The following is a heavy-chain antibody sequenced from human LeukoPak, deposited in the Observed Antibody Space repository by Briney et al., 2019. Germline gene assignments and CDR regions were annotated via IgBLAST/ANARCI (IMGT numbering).Heavy chain of an antibody. CDR3: AKDPQHYYDSSGYPDAFDI. V-gene: IGHV3-7*03. J-gene: IGHJ3*02. CDR1: GFTFSSYW. Sequence: PGGSLRLSCAASGFTFSSYWMSWVRQAPGKGLEWVANIKQDGSEKFYVDSVKGRFTISRDNAKNSLYLQMNSLRAEDTAVYYCAKDPQHYYDSSGYPDAFDIWGQGTMVTVSS. CDR2: IKQDGSEK. D-gene: IGHD3-22*01.